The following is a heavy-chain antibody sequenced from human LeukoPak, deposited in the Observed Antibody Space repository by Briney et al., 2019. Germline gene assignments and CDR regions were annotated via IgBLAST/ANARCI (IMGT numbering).Heavy chain of an antibody. CDR3: ARKLNDYGGNSVSDY. Sequence: GGSLRLSCAASGFTFSSYSMNWVRQAPGKGLEWISYISSSSPTVNYADSVKGRFTISRDNAKNTLYLLMNSLRAEDTAVYYCARKLNDYGGNSVSDYWGQGTLVTVSS. CDR1: GFTFSSYS. J-gene: IGHJ4*02. D-gene: IGHD4-23*01. V-gene: IGHV3-48*01. CDR2: ISSSSPTV.